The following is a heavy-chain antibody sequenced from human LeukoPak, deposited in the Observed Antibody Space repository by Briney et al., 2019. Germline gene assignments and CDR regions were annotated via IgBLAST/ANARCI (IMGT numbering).Heavy chain of an antibody. Sequence: GGSLRLSCAASGFTFSSYGMHWVRQAPGEGLEWVAFIRYDGSNKYYADSVKGRFTISRDNPKNTLYLQMNSLRAEDTAVYYCAKVPPYGDYDFDYWGQGTLVTVSS. D-gene: IGHD4-17*01. CDR3: AKVPPYGDYDFDY. V-gene: IGHV3-30*02. J-gene: IGHJ4*02. CDR1: GFTFSSYG. CDR2: IRYDGSNK.